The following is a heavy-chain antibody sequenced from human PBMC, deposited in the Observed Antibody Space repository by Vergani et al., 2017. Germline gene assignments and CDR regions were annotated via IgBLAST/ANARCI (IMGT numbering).Heavy chain of an antibody. CDR2: VYWNDDE. V-gene: IGHV2-5*01. D-gene: IGHD3-22*01. CDR1: GFSLTTGGEG. CDR3: AHARHISGYNYAGLYYYYGMDV. Sequence: QITLRESGPTLVKPTQTLTLTCTFSGFSLTTGGEGVGWIRQPPGRALEWLAFVYWNDDERYSPSLKSRVTITNDTSKNEVILTMATMDPVDTATYYCAHARHISGYNYAGLYYYYGMDVWGQGTTVTVSS. J-gene: IGHJ6*02.